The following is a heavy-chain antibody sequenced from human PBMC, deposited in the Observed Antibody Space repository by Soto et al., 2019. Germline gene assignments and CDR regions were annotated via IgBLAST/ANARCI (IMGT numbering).Heavy chain of an antibody. D-gene: IGHD6-19*01. V-gene: IGHV3-11*06. CDR3: ARDHGIAVAGTDFDY. CDR1: GFTFSDYY. CDR2: ISSSSSYT. J-gene: IGHJ4*02. Sequence: PGGSLRLSCAASGFTFSDYYMSWIRQAPGKGLEWVSYISSSSSYTNYADSVKGRFTISRDNAKNSLYLQMNSLRAEDTAVYYCARDHGIAVAGTDFDYWGQGTLVTVS.